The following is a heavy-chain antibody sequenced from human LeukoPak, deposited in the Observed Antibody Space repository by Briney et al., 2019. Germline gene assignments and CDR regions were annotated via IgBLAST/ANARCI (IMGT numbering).Heavy chain of an antibody. CDR2: ISAYNGNT. CDR3: ARGYSGSLRSYSPPFDY. V-gene: IGHV1-18*01. J-gene: IGHJ4*02. CDR1: GGTFSSYA. D-gene: IGHD1-26*01. Sequence: ASVKVSCKASGGTFSSYAISWVRQAPGQGLEWMGWISAYNGNTNYAQKLQGRVTMTTDTSTSTAYMELRSLRSDDTAVYYCARGYSGSLRSYSPPFDYWGQGTLVAVSS.